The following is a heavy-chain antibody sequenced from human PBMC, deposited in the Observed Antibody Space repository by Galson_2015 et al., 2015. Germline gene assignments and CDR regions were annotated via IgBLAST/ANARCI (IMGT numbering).Heavy chain of an antibody. CDR1: GFTFSSYG. V-gene: IGHV3-33*01. J-gene: IGHJ4*02. CDR2: IWNDGSNK. D-gene: IGHD1-26*01. Sequence: SLRLSCAASGFTFSSYGMHWVRQAPGKGLEWVAVIWNDGSNKYYADSVKGRFTISRDNSKNTLYLQMNSLRAEDTAVYYCARDRSGSYLLRYWGQGTLVTVSS. CDR3: ARDRSGSYLLRY.